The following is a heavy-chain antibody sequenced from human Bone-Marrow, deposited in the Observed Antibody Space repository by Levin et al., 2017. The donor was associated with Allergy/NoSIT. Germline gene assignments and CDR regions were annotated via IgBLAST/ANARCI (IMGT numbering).Heavy chain of an antibody. CDR1: GFSVSDNY. J-gene: IGHJ3*01. V-gene: IGHV3-53*01. D-gene: IGHD3-22*01. CDR2: IYSGGSI. Sequence: GGSLRLSCAASGFSVSDNYMSWLRQAPGKGLEWVSVIYSGGSIHYADSVRGRFTASRDNSRNTLDLQMSSLRVDDTAVYYCARGFFGYYDSSGYLDAFDLWGQGTLVTVST. CDR3: ARGFFGYYDSSGYLDAFDL.